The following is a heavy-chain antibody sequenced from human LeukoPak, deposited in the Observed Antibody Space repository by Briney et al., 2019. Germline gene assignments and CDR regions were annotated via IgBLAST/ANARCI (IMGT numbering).Heavy chain of an antibody. Sequence: AGGPLRLSCAASGFTFSSYSMNWVRQAPGKGLEWVSSISSSSSYIYYADSVKGRFTISRDNAKNSLYLQMNSLRAEDTAVYYCARDPASSSRWYVGWFDPWGQGTLVTVSS. CDR3: ARDPASSSRWYVGWFDP. CDR1: GFTFSSYS. J-gene: IGHJ5*02. D-gene: IGHD6-13*01. CDR2: ISSSSSYI. V-gene: IGHV3-21*01.